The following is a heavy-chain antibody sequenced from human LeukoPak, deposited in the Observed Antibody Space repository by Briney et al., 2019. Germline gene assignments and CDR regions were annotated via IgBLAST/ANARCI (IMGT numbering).Heavy chain of an antibody. CDR3: ATEYCSGGSCYSFSMDV. CDR2: ISSSSSYI. V-gene: IGHV3-21*01. CDR1: GFTFSYYG. Sequence: GGSLRLSCAASGFTFSYYGLHWVRQAPGKGLEWVSSISSSSSYIYYADSVKGRFTISRDNAKNSLYLQMNSLRAEDTAVYYCATEYCSGGSCYSFSMDVWGQGTTVTVSS. J-gene: IGHJ6*02. D-gene: IGHD2-15*01.